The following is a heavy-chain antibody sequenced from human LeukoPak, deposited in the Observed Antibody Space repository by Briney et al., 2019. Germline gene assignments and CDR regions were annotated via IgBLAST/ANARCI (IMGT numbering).Heavy chain of an antibody. CDR3: AKSYSVTGTLPALDY. D-gene: IGHD6-19*01. CDR1: GFTFSNYG. J-gene: IGHJ4*02. V-gene: IGHV3-21*01. CDR2: ISSTSAYI. Sequence: GGSLRLSCATSGFTFSNYGMNWVRQAPGKGLDWVSSISSTSAYIYYAASVKGRFTISRDNAKNSLYLQMDSLRAEDTAVYYCAKSYSVTGTLPALDYWGQGTLVTVSS.